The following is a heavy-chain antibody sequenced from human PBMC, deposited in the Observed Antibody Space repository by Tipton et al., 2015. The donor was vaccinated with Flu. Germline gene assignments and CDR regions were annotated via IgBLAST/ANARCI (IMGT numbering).Heavy chain of an antibody. V-gene: IGHV3-13*01. Sequence: GSLRLSCAASGFTFSSCDMHWVRQATGKGLEWVSAIGTAGDTYYPGSVKGRFTISRENAKNSLYLQMNSLRAGDTAVYYCARAGVSSPAFDIWGQGTVVTVSS. CDR1: GFTFSSCD. D-gene: IGHD2-15*01. J-gene: IGHJ3*02. CDR2: IGTAGDT. CDR3: ARAGVSSPAFDI.